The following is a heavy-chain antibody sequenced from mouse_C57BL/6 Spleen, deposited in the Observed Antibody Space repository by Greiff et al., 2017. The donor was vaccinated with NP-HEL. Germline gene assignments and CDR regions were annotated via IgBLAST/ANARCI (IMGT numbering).Heavy chain of an antibody. Sequence: EVKLQESGPELVKPGASVEISCKASGYSFTDYNMNWVKQSNGKSLEWIGVINPNYGTTSYNQKFKGKATLTVDQSSSTAYMQLNSLTSEDSAVYYCASPYDYDGRGHYFDYWGQGTTLTVSS. V-gene: IGHV1-39*01. CDR2: INPNYGTT. CDR1: GYSFTDYN. D-gene: IGHD2-4*01. CDR3: ASPYDYDGRGHYFDY. J-gene: IGHJ2*01.